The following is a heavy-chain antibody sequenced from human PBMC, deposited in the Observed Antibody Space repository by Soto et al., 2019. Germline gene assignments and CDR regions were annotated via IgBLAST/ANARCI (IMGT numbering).Heavy chain of an antibody. CDR1: GGSISIGDYF. CDR2: IYYSGST. J-gene: IGHJ4*02. CDR3: ARGRALYSNYES. V-gene: IGHV4-31*03. Sequence: QVQLQESGPGLVKPSQTLSLTCTVSGGSISIGDYFWSWIRQYQGKGLEWIGYIYYSGSTYSSPSRRTRITTSLDTAKRQFSLKLSSMTTSDTAVYYCARGRALYSNYESWGQGTLVTVSS. D-gene: IGHD4-4*01.